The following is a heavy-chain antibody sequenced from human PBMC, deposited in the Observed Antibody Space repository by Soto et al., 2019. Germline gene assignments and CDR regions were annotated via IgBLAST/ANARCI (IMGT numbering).Heavy chain of an antibody. CDR2: IIPIYRTA. D-gene: IGHD6-13*01. CDR3: ARDSGAKLSSS. V-gene: IGHV1-69*13. J-gene: IGHJ4*02. Sequence: SVKVSCKASGGTFSSYRFNWVRQARGQGLEWLGGIIPIYRTADYAQKFQGRVTITADESTRTVYMELSSLKSQDTALYYCARDSGAKLSSSWGQGTLVTVSS. CDR1: GGTFSSYR.